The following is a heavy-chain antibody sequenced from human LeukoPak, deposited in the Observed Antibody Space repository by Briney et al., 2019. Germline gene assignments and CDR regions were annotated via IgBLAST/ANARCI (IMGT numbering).Heavy chain of an antibody. D-gene: IGHD4-17*01. CDR1: ADSITNYY. V-gene: IGHV4-4*07. J-gene: IGHJ4*02. CDR3: AREARDYGDSRYLDY. Sequence: SETLSPTCKVSADSITNYYWTWIRQPAGKGLQWVGRITTSGSTNLNPPLKSRVTLSVDTSKSLLSLNVTSVTAADTAVYYCAREARDYGDSRYLDYWGQGTLVTVSS. CDR2: ITTSGST.